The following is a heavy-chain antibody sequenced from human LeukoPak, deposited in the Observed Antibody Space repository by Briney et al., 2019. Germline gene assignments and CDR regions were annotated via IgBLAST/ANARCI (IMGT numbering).Heavy chain of an antibody. Sequence: SETLSLTCAVYGGSFSGYYWSWLRQPPGKGVEWIGEINHSGSTNFNPSLKSRVTISVKTSKKQFSLKQSSVTAAHTAVYYCARGRPGHCSGGSCYLFDYWGQGTLVTVSS. CDR3: ARGRPGHCSGGSCYLFDY. V-gene: IGHV4-34*01. CDR2: INHSGST. D-gene: IGHD2-15*01. CDR1: GGSFSGYY. J-gene: IGHJ4*02.